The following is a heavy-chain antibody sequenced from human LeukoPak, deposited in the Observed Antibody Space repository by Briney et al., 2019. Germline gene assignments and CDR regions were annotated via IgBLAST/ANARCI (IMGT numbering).Heavy chain of an antibody. Sequence: ASVKVSCKASGYTFTSYDINWVRQATGQGLEWMGWMNPNSGNTGYAQKFQGRVTTTRNTSISTAYMELSSLRSEDTAVYYCARGPYSSSWYNYYYYYMDVWGKGTTVTVSS. CDR2: MNPNSGNT. CDR3: ARGPYSSSWYNYYYYYMDV. CDR1: GYTFTSYD. V-gene: IGHV1-8*03. J-gene: IGHJ6*03. D-gene: IGHD6-13*01.